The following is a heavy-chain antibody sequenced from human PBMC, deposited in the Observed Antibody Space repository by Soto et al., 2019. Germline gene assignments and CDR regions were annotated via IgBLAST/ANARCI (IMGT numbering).Heavy chain of an antibody. CDR3: AKIRGYDSSGYCRKPYYYYYGMDV. Sequence: LRLSCAASGFTFSSYAMSWVRQAPGKGLEWVSAISGSGGSTYYADSVKGRFTISRDNSKNTLYLQMNSLRAEDTAVYYCAKIRGYDSSGYCRKPYYYYYGMDVWGQETTVTVSS. D-gene: IGHD3-22*01. J-gene: IGHJ6*02. V-gene: IGHV3-23*01. CDR2: ISGSGGST. CDR1: GFTFSSYA.